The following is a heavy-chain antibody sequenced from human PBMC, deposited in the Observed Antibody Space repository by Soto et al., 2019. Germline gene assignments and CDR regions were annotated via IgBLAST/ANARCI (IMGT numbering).Heavy chain of an antibody. V-gene: IGHV3-23*01. Sequence: EVQLLESGGGLVQPGGSLRLSCAASGFTFSSYAMSWVRQAPGKGLEWVSAISGSGGSTYYADSVKGRFTISRDNSKNTLYLQMNSLRAEDTAVYYCAKDLLYDSSGYLCFDYWGQGPLVTVSS. J-gene: IGHJ4*02. CDR1: GFTFSSYA. CDR2: ISGSGGST. CDR3: AKDLLYDSSGYLCFDY. D-gene: IGHD3-22*01.